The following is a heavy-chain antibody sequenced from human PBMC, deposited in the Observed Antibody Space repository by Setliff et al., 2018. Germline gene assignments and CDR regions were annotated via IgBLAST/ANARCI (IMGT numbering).Heavy chain of an antibody. Sequence: SETLSLTCTVSGGSISSYYWSWIRQPPGKGLEWIGYIYYSGSTNYNFSLKSRVTISVDTSKNQFSLKLSSVTAADTGVYYCASCRYQVPYDYWGQGILVTVSS. CDR1: GGSISSYY. CDR2: IYYSGST. CDR3: ASCRYQVPYDY. V-gene: IGHV4-59*01. J-gene: IGHJ4*02. D-gene: IGHD2-2*01.